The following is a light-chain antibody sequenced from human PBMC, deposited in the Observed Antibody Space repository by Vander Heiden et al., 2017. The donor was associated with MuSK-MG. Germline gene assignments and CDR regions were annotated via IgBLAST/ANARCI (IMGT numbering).Light chain of an antibody. Sequence: EIVMTQSPATLSVSPGERATLSCRASQSVRSNLAWYQQKPGQAPRLLIYGASTRATGIPVRFSGSGSGTEFTLTISSLQSEDFAVYYCQQYNNLYTFGQGTKLEIK. CDR1: QSVRSN. CDR2: GAS. CDR3: QQYNNLYT. V-gene: IGKV3-15*01. J-gene: IGKJ2*01.